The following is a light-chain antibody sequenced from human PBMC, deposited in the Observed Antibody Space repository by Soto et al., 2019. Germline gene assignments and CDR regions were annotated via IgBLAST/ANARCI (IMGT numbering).Light chain of an antibody. CDR3: TSYAGSSTLLL. Sequence: QYALTQPASVSGSPGQSITISCTGTSSDIGGYNYVSWYQQHPGKAPKLMIYEVSNRPSGVSIRFSGSKSGNTASLTISGLQAEDEADYYCTSYAGSSTLLLFGGGTQLTVL. CDR1: SSDIGGYNY. CDR2: EVS. V-gene: IGLV2-14*01. J-gene: IGLJ3*02.